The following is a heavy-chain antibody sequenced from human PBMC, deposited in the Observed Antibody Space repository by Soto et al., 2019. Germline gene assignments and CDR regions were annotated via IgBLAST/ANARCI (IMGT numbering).Heavy chain of an antibody. CDR3: ARGSAAGTKSPFDY. CDR2: IHYSGST. J-gene: IGHJ4*02. Sequence: SETLSLTCAVYGGSFSGYYWSWIRQSPGKGLEWIGYIHYSGSTNYNPSLKSRVTISVDTSKNQLSLKLSSVTAADTAVYYCARGSAAGTKSPFDYWGQGTLVTVSS. D-gene: IGHD6-13*01. CDR1: GGSFSGYY. V-gene: IGHV4-59*01.